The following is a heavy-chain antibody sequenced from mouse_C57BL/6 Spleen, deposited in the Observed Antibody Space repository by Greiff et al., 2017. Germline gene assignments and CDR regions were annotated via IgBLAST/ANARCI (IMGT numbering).Heavy chain of an antibody. D-gene: IGHD3-2*02. V-gene: IGHV5-4*01. CDR1: GFTFSSYA. Sequence: EVQLQQSGGGLVKPGGSLKLSCAASGFTFSSYAMSWVRQTPEKRLEWVATISDGGSYTYYPDNVKGRFTISRDNAKNNLYLQMSHLKSEDTAMYYCARGGQLRLRYYFDYWGQGTTLTVSS. J-gene: IGHJ2*01. CDR3: ARGGQLRLRYYFDY. CDR2: ISDGGSYT.